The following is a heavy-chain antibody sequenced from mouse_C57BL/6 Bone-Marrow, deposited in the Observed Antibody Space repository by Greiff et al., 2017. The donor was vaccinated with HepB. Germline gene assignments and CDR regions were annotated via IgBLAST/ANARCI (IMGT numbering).Heavy chain of an antibody. V-gene: IGHV5-16*01. CDR3: ARGTWLLRPYWYFDV. D-gene: IGHD2-3*01. J-gene: IGHJ1*03. Sequence: EVHLVESEGGLVQPGSSMKLSCTASGFTFSDYYMAWVRQVPEKGLEWVANINYDGSSTYYLDSLKSRFIISRDNAKNILYLQMSSLKSEDTATYYCARGTWLLRPYWYFDVWGTGTTVTVSS. CDR1: GFTFSDYY. CDR2: INYDGSST.